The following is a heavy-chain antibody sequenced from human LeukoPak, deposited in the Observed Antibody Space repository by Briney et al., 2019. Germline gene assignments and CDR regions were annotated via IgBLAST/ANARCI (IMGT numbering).Heavy chain of an antibody. V-gene: IGHV3-69-1*01. Sequence: GGSLRLSCATSGFTFSNTFLNWVRQAPGKGLQYVSSIDTVDYTYYADSVKGRFTISRDNAKNSLYLQINSLRAEDTAVYYCARVGARLGAFDIWGQGTMVTVSS. CDR2: IDTVDYT. CDR1: GFTFSNTF. D-gene: IGHD6-25*01. CDR3: ARVGARLGAFDI. J-gene: IGHJ3*02.